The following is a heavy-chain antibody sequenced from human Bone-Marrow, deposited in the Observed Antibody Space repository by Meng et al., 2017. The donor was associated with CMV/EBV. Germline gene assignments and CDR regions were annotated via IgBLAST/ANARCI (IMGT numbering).Heavy chain of an antibody. CDR1: GYTFTGYY. J-gene: IGHJ6*02. D-gene: IGHD6-6*01. V-gene: IGHV1-2*02. CDR2: INPNSGGT. CDR3: AKDTDPGARSYYYYYGMDV. Sequence: ASVKVSCKASGYTFTGYYMHWVRQAPGQGLEWMGCINPNSGGTNYAQKFQGRVTMTRDTSISTAYMELSRLRAEDTAVYYCAKDTDPGARSYYYYYGMDVWGQGTTVTVSS.